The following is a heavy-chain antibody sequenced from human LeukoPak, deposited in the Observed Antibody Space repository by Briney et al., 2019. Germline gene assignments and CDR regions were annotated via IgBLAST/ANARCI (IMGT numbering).Heavy chain of an antibody. D-gene: IGHD2-8*02. CDR3: ADIVPGARD. CDR2: ITGSGGRT. Sequence: GGSLILSCVASGLTFTSSAMSWVRQAPGRGLEWVSAITGSGGRTYYADSVKGRSTISRDNAKNTLYLQMNSLRVEDTAVYYCADIVPGARDWGQGTLVTVSS. V-gene: IGHV3-23*01. CDR1: GLTFTSSA. J-gene: IGHJ4*02.